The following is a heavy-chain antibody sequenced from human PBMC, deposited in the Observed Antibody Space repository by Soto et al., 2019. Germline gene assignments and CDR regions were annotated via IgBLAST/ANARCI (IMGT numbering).Heavy chain of an antibody. CDR1: GTTISSGDHY. J-gene: IGHJ4*02. CDR3: ARVYGRGDYFDF. V-gene: IGHV4-30-4*01. Sequence: QVQLQESGPGLVKPSQTLSLTCTVSGTTISSGDHYWSWIRQAPGKGLEWIGYMYYTGKTYYNTSLQSRGTLSVDTSKNQFSLKMTSVTAADTAMYFCARVYGRGDYFDFWGRGTLVSVSS. CDR2: MYYTGKT. D-gene: IGHD1-26*01.